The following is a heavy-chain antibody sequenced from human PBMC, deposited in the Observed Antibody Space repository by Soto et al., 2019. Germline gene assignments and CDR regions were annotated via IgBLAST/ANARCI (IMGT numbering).Heavy chain of an antibody. Sequence: ASVKVSCKASGYTFTSYAMHWVRQAPGQRLEWMGWINAGNGNTKYSQKFQGRVTITRDTSASTAYMELSSLRSEDTAVYYCARTRAYCSSTSCRYYSYGMDVWGQGTTVTVSS. D-gene: IGHD2-2*01. CDR2: INAGNGNT. V-gene: IGHV1-3*01. CDR3: ARTRAYCSSTSCRYYSYGMDV. CDR1: GYTFTSYA. J-gene: IGHJ6*02.